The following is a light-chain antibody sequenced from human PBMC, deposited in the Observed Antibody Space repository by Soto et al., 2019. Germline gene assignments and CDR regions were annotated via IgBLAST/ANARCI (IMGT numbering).Light chain of an antibody. Sequence: DIQMTQSPSSLSASVGDRVTITCRSSQGIRNDLGWYQQKPGKAPKRLIYAASSLQSGVPSRFSGSGSGTVFTLTISSLHPEDFATYYCQQSYSILPITFGQGTRLEIK. V-gene: IGKV1-17*01. J-gene: IGKJ5*01. CDR2: AAS. CDR3: QQSYSILPIT. CDR1: QGIRND.